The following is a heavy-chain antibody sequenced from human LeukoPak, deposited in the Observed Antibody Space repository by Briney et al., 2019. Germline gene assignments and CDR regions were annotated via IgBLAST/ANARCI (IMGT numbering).Heavy chain of an antibody. CDR1: GFTFVSCW. CDR2: INSDGTST. D-gene: IGHD2/OR15-2a*01. J-gene: IGHJ3*02. Sequence: PGGSLRLSCAASGFTFVSCWMHWVRQAPGKGLMWVSRINSDGTSTSYADSVKGRFTISRDNAKNTLYLQMNSLRAEDTAVYYCARDLSDAFDIWGQGTMVTVSS. CDR3: ARDLSDAFDI. V-gene: IGHV3-74*01.